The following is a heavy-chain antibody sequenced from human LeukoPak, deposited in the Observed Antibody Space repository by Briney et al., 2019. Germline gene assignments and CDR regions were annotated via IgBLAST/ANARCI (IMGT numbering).Heavy chain of an antibody. V-gene: IGHV4-39*02. CDR1: GDYISSSSYY. J-gene: IGHJ1*01. Sequence: SETLSLTCTLSGDYISSSSYYWGWIRHPPGKGLEWIGDIYYSGSTYSNPSLKGLVSISIDTSNHHFSLHLRSLTAADTALYYCARRRYYDSTGYLDWGHGTLVTVSS. CDR3: ARRRYYDSTGYLD. CDR2: IYYSGST. D-gene: IGHD3-22*01.